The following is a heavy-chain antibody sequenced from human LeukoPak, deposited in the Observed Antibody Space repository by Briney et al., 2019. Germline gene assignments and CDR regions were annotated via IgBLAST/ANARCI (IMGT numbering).Heavy chain of an antibody. CDR2: ISNNGYST. Sequence: GGSLRLSCAASGFNLSDYYMTWIRQAPGKGLEWLSYISNNGYSTYYRGSVKGRFTISRDNAKNSLYLEMNSLTVEDTAVYYCARQKRTFDYWGRGTLVTVS. J-gene: IGHJ4*02. V-gene: IGHV3-11*01. CDR3: ARQKRTFDY. CDR1: GFNLSDYY.